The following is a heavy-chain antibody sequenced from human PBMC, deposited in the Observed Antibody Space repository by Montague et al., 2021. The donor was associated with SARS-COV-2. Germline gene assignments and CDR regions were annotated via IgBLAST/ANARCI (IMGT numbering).Heavy chain of an antibody. CDR3: ARIPVGSKYYFDF. Sequence: CAISGDSDSSNIATWNWIRQSPSRGLEWLGRTYYRSKWYNDYAESVKSRITIDPDTSRHQFSLHLNSVTPEDTAVYYCARIPVGSKYYFDFWGQGTLVTVSS. D-gene: IGHD2-2*01. J-gene: IGHJ4*02. CDR1: GDSDSSNIAT. V-gene: IGHV6-1*01. CDR2: TYYRSKWYN.